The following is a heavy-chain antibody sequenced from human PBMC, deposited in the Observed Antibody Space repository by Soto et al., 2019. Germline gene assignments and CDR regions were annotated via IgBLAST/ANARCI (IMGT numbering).Heavy chain of an antibody. V-gene: IGHV3-72*01. Sequence: EVQLVESGGGLVQPGGSLRLSCAASGFTFSDHYMDWVRQAPGKGLEWVGRTRNKANSYTTEYAASVKGRFTISRDDSKKSLYLQMNSLKTEDTAVYYCARGIAMVTVYYFDYWGQGTLVTVSS. CDR3: ARGIAMVTVYYFDY. J-gene: IGHJ4*02. CDR2: TRNKANSYTT. D-gene: IGHD3-10*01. CDR1: GFTFSDHY.